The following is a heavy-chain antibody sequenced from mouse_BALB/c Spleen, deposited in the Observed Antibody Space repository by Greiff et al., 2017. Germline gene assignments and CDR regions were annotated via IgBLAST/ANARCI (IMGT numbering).Heavy chain of an antibody. V-gene: IGHV5-12-2*01. CDR3: ARHGGITTGVAARYFDV. J-gene: IGHJ1*01. Sequence: EVQGVESGGGLVQPGGSLKLSCAASGFTFSSYTMSWVRQTPEKRLEWVAYISNGGGSTYYPATVKGRFTISRDNAKNTLYLQMSSLKSEDTAMYYCARHGGITTGVAARYFDVWGAGTTVTVSS. D-gene: IGHD1-1*01. CDR1: GFTFSSYT. CDR2: ISNGGGST.